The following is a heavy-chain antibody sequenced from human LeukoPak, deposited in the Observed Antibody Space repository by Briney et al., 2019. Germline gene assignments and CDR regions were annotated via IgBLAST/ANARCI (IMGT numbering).Heavy chain of an antibody. CDR1: GGTFSSYA. V-gene: IGHV1-69*05. J-gene: IGHJ5*02. CDR2: IIPIFGTA. D-gene: IGHD5-24*01. CDR3: ARAPPAEMGPFDP. Sequence: ASVKVSCKASGGTFSSYAISWVRQAPGQGLEWMGGIIPIFGTANYAQKFQGRVTITTDESTSTAYMELSSLRSEDTAVYHCARAPPAEMGPFDPWGQGTLVTVSS.